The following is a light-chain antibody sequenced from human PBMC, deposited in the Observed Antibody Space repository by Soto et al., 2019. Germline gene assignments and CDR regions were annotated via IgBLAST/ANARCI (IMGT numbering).Light chain of an antibody. J-gene: IGKJ2*01. Sequence: EIVLTQSPGTLSLSPGERAILSCRASQSVSSSYLAWYQQKPGQAPRLLIYDASIRATGVPDRFSGSGSGTDFTLTISRLEPEDFAVFYCQQYGSSPFTFGQGTKLEIK. CDR3: QQYGSSPFT. CDR1: QSVSSSY. V-gene: IGKV3-20*01. CDR2: DAS.